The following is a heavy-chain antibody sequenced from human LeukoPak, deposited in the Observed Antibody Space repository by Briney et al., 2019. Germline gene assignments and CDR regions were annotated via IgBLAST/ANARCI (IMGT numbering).Heavy chain of an antibody. CDR1: GGSISSSNW. CDR3: AREMDDILTRYFDY. CDR2: IYHSGST. V-gene: IGHV4-4*02. D-gene: IGHD3-9*01. J-gene: IGHJ4*02. Sequence: SGTLSLTCAVSGGSISSSNWWSWVRQPPGKGLEWIGEIYHSGSTNYNPPLKSRVTISVDKSKNQFSLKLSSVTAADTAVYYCAREMDDILTRYFDYWGQGTLVTVSS.